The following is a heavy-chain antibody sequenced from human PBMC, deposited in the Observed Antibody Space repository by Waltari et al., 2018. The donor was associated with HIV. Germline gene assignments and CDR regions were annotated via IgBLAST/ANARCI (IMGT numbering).Heavy chain of an antibody. CDR1: GFKFDDYA. V-gene: IGHV3-9*01. Sequence: EVQVGESGGGLVQPGGSLRLSCAASGFKFDDYAMLWVRQAPGKCLASVSGISWDSDTIGYADSVKGRFTISRDNAKNSLSLQMNNLRADDTALYYCAKVGMTAVTSYAIDVWGQGTMVTVSS. D-gene: IGHD3-16*01. CDR2: ISWDSDTI. J-gene: IGHJ3*01. CDR3: AKVGMTAVTSYAIDV.